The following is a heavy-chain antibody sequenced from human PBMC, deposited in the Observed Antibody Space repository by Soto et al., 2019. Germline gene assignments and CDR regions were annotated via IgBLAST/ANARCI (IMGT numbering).Heavy chain of an antibody. D-gene: IGHD1-1*01. CDR3: ARELERVFDS. V-gene: IGHV3-30*04. Sequence: QVQLVESGGGVVQPGRSLRLSCAASGFTFSSYAMHWVRQAPGKGLEWVAVIAYDGRNKYYADSVKGRFTISRDNSKNTLYLQMTSLRIEDTAVYYCARELERVFDSWGQGTLVTVSS. CDR2: IAYDGRNK. CDR1: GFTFSSYA. J-gene: IGHJ4*02.